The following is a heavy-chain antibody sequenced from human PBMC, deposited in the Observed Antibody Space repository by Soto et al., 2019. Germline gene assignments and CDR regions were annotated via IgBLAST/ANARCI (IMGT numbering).Heavy chain of an antibody. CDR1: GFTFSSYG. J-gene: IGHJ1*01. CDR3: AKADYGDYVGYFQH. CDR2: ISYDGSNK. Sequence: GGSLRLSCAASGFTFSSYGMHWVRQAPGKGLEWVAVISYDGSNKYYADSVKGRFTISRDNSKNTLYLQMNSLRAEDTAVYYCAKADYGDYVGYFQHWGQGTLVTVSS. V-gene: IGHV3-30*18. D-gene: IGHD4-17*01.